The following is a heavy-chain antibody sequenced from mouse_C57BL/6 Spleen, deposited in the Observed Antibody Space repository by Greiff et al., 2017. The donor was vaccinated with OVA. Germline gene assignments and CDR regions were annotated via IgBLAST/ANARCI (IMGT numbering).Heavy chain of an antibody. J-gene: IGHJ1*03. Sequence: VQLQQSGAELVKPGASVKISCKASGYAFSSYWMNWVKQRPGQGLEWIGQIYPGDGDTNYNGKFKGKATLTADKSSSTAYMQLSSLTAEDSAVYFCARGLLLYWYFDVWGTGTTVTVSS. V-gene: IGHV1-80*01. D-gene: IGHD2-3*01. CDR1: GYAFSSYW. CDR3: ARGLLLYWYFDV. CDR2: IYPGDGDT.